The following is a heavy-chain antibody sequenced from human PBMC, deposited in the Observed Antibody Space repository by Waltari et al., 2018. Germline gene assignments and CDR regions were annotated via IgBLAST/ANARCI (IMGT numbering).Heavy chain of an antibody. V-gene: IGHV3-23*03. D-gene: IGHD3-10*01. CDR2: MYSGGST. J-gene: IGHJ4*02. CDR3: AKGSGVDY. CDR1: GFTFRSYD. Sequence: EVQLLESGGGLVQPGGSLRLSCAASGFTFRSYDMSWVRQAPGKGLELVSVMYSGGSTYYAVSVKGRFTIARDNSKNTLYLQMNSLRAEDTAVYYCAKGSGVDYWGQGTLVTVSS.